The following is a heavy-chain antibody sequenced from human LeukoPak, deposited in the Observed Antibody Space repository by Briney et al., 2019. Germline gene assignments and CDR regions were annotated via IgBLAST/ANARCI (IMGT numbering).Heavy chain of an antibody. Sequence: GGSLRLSCAVSGFTFTDTYMTWIRQAPGKALEWVSSITSSGTYIFYADSVKGRFTISRDNAKNSLYLQINSLGPEDTAVYFCARDPYSGNYGSYYYYMDVWGKGTTVTVSS. V-gene: IGHV3-11*04. CDR1: GFTFTDTY. J-gene: IGHJ6*03. D-gene: IGHD3-22*01. CDR2: ITSSGTYI. CDR3: ARDPYSGNYGSYYYYMDV.